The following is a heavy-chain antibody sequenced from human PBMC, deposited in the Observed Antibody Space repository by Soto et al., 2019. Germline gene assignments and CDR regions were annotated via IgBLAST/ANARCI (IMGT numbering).Heavy chain of an antibody. J-gene: IGHJ4*02. D-gene: IGHD3-22*01. Sequence: PSETLSLTCTVSGDSISSYYWNWIRQPPGKGLEWIGYVSYSGSTNYNPSLKSRVTISLDTSKNQLSLKLTSVTAADTAVYYCATAPTYYYDGSRYFEYWGQGTLVTVSS. CDR1: GDSISSYY. CDR3: ATAPTYYYDGSRYFEY. CDR2: VSYSGST. V-gene: IGHV4-59*01.